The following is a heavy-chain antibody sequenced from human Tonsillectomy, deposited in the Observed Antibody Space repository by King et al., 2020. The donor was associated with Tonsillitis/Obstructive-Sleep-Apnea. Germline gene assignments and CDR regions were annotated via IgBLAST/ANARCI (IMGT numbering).Heavy chain of an antibody. CDR2: IIPIFGTA. V-gene: IGHV1-69*01. D-gene: IGHD4-17*01. CDR1: GGTFSSYA. CDR3: ARGATHDYGDYGDWFDP. J-gene: IGHJ5*02. Sequence: VQLVESGAEVKKPGSSVKVSCKASGGTFSSYAISWVRQAPGQGLEWMGGIIPIFGTANYAQKFQGRVTITADESTSTAYMELSSLRSEDTAVYYCARGATHDYGDYGDWFDPWGQGTLVTVSS.